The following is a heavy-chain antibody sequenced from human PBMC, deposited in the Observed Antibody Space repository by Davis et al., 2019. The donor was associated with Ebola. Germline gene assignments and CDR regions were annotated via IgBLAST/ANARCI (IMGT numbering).Heavy chain of an antibody. D-gene: IGHD3-3*01. CDR1: GITFSSYA. CDR2: ISGGGGTT. J-gene: IGHJ6*02. Sequence: GESLKISCAASGITFSSYAMTWVRQAPGKGLEWVSAISGGGGTTYYADSVKGRFTISRDNSKHTLYLQMNSLRAEDTAVYYCARDPTRTYYDFWSGSSDYYYGMDVWGQGTTVTVSS. V-gene: IGHV3-23*01. CDR3: ARDPTRTYYDFWSGSSDYYYGMDV.